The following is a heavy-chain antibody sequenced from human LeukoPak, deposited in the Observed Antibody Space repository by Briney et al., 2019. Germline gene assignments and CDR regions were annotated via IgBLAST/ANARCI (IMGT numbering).Heavy chain of an antibody. Sequence: GGSLRLSCAASGFTFSSYGMHWVRQAPGKGLEWVAVIWFDGSSEYYADSVKGRFTISRDNSKNTLYLQMNSLRAEDTAVYFCARGYYYASGTYGSGTYSNNCFDPWGQGTLVTVSS. CDR1: GFTFSSYG. CDR2: IWFDGSSE. J-gene: IGHJ5*02. V-gene: IGHV3-33*01. D-gene: IGHD3-10*01. CDR3: ARGYYYASGTYGSGTYSNNCFDP.